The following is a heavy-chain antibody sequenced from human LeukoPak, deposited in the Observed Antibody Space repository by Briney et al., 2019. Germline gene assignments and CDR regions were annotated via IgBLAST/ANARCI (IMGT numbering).Heavy chain of an antibody. CDR3: ARDCSSTSCNGGYYGMDV. Sequence: PSETLSLTCTVSGGSISSYYWSWIRQPAGKGLEWIGRIYTSGSTNYNPSLKSRVTMSVDTSKNQFSLKLSSVTAADTAVYYCARDCSSTSCNGGYYGMDVWGQGTTVTVSS. D-gene: IGHD2-2*01. CDR2: IYTSGST. V-gene: IGHV4-4*07. J-gene: IGHJ6*02. CDR1: GGSISSYY.